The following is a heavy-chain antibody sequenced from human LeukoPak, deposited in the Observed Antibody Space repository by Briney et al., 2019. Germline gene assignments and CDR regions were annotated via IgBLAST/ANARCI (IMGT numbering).Heavy chain of an antibody. CDR1: GYSFSNYG. J-gene: IGHJ4*02. CDR2: ISGYNGNT. D-gene: IGHD5-12*01. Sequence: GASEKVSCKASGYSFSNYGISWVRQAPGQGLEWMGWISGYNGNTNYAQKFQGRVTMTTDTSTSTAYMELGSLRSDDTAVYYCARDCGYQCLFDYWGQGTLVTVSS. V-gene: IGHV1-18*01. CDR3: ARDCGYQCLFDY.